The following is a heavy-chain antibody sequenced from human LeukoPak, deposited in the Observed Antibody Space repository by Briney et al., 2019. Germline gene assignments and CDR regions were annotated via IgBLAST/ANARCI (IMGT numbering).Heavy chain of an antibody. Sequence: GESLRISCKGFGYRFTNYWIGWVRQMPGKGLEWMGIIYPGDSDTRYSPSFQGQVTISADKSINTAYLQWSSLKTSDTAMYYCVLAGSGSYYFDYWGQGILVTVSS. CDR2: IYPGDSDT. CDR1: GYRFTNYW. CDR3: VLAGSGSYYFDY. V-gene: IGHV5-51*01. D-gene: IGHD3-10*01. J-gene: IGHJ4*02.